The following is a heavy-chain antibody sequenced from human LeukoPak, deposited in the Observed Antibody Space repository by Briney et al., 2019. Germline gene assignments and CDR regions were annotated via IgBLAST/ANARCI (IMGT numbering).Heavy chain of an antibody. Sequence: GGSLRLSCAASGFTFSNYEMHWVRQAPGKGLEWVSYISSSGSDIYYADSVKGRFTISRDNAKSSLYLHMNSLRAEDTAVYYCARDYGGSSPFDYWGQGTLVTVSS. V-gene: IGHV3-48*03. CDR2: ISSSGSDI. CDR3: ARDYGGSSPFDY. J-gene: IGHJ4*02. CDR1: GFTFSNYE. D-gene: IGHD4-23*01.